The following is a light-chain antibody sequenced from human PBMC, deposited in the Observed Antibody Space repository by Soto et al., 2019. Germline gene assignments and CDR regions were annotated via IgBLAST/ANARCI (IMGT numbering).Light chain of an antibody. CDR2: GAS. CDR3: QQYGSSPT. Sequence: EIVLTQSPGTLSLSPGERATLSCRASQSVSSSYLAWYQQKPGQAPRLLIYGASSRATGIPDRFSGSGSGRDFPLTISRLEPEDFAGYYCQQYGSSPTFGQGTKVEIK. J-gene: IGKJ1*01. CDR1: QSVSSSY. V-gene: IGKV3-20*01.